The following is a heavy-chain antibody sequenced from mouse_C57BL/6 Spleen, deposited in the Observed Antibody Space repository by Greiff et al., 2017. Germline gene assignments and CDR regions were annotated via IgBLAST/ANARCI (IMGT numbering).Heavy chain of an antibody. D-gene: IGHD1-1*01. CDR2: IYPSDSET. V-gene: IGHV1-61*01. Sequence: VQLQQPGAELVRPGSSVKLSCKASGYTFTSYWMDWVKQRPGQGLEWIGNIYPSDSETHYNQKFKDKATLTVDKSSSTAYMQLSSLTSEDSAVYYCERSGYYDIWYFDVWGTGTTVTVSS. CDR3: ERSGYYDIWYFDV. J-gene: IGHJ1*03. CDR1: GYTFTSYW.